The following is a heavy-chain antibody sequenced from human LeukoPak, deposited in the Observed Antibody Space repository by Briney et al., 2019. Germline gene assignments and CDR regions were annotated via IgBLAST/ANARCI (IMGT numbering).Heavy chain of an antibody. CDR2: IYHSGST. D-gene: IGHD4-11*01. CDR1: GGSISSSNW. V-gene: IGHV4-4*02. CDR3: ARQHYSNYGGYYGMDV. J-gene: IGHJ6*02. Sequence: SGTLSLTCAVSGGSISSSNWWSWVRQPPGKGLEWIGEIYHSGSTNYNPSLKSRVTISVDTSKNQFSLKLSSVTAADTAVYYCARQHYSNYGGYYGMDVWGQGTTVTVSS.